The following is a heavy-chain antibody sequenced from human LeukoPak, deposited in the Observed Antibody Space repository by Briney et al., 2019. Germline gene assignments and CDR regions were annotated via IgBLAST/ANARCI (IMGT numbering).Heavy chain of an antibody. CDR2: ISASGTLT. Sequence: GGSLRLSCAASGFSFSSYEMNWVRQAPGKGLEWISYISASGTLTHYADSVEGRFTISRDNAKNSLSLQMNSLRGEDAAVYYCARDSTPMHSSGWVYMDVWGKGTTVTISS. D-gene: IGHD6-25*01. CDR3: ARDSTPMHSSGWVYMDV. V-gene: IGHV3-48*03. J-gene: IGHJ6*04. CDR1: GFSFSSYE.